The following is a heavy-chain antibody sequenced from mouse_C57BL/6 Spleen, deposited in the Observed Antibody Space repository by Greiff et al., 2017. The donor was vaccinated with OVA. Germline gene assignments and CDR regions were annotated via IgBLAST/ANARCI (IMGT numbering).Heavy chain of an antibody. V-gene: IGHV5-16*01. CDR2: INYDGSST. CDR3: AREAPDYYGSSHWYFDV. CDR1: GFTFSDYY. Sequence: EVKVVESEGGLVQPGRSMKLSCTASGFTFSDYYMAWVRQVPEKGLEWVANINYDGSSTYYLDSSKSRFIISRDNAKNILYLQMSSLKSEDTATYYCAREAPDYYGSSHWYFDVWGTGTTVTVSS. D-gene: IGHD1-1*01. J-gene: IGHJ1*03.